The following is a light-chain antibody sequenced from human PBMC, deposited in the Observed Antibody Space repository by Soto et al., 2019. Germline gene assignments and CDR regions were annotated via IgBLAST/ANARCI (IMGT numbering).Light chain of an antibody. J-gene: IGKJ2*01. CDR1: QTINTY. Sequence: DIQMTQSPSSLSASVGDRVTITCRASQTINTYLYWYQQRPGKAPKLLIYAASTLQRGVPSRFSGSGSGTDFTLTISDLLPEDFATYYCQQSFSSPRTFGQGTKLE. CDR3: QQSFSSPRT. CDR2: AAS. V-gene: IGKV1-39*01.